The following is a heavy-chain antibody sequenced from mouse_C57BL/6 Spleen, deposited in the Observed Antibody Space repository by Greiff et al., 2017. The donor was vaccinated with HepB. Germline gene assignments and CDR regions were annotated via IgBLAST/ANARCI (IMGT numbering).Heavy chain of an antibody. D-gene: IGHD2-5*01. CDR2: IDPENGDT. V-gene: IGHV14-4*01. CDR3: TTPYYSNLQGFAY. CDR1: GFNIKDDY. Sequence: EVQLQESGAELVRPGASVKLSCTASGFNIKDDYMHWVKQRPEQGLEWIGWIDPENGDTEYASKFQGKATITADTSSNTAYLQLSSLTSEDTAVYYCTTPYYSNLQGFAYWGQGTLVTVSA. J-gene: IGHJ3*01.